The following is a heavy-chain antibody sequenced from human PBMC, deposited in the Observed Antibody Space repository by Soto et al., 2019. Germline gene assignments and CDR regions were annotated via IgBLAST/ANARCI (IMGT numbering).Heavy chain of an antibody. CDR1: GFTFDSHE. V-gene: IGHV3-23*01. CDR2: ISNSGAYT. J-gene: IGHJ4*02. CDR3: AKYCVTTSCYTRYFDS. Sequence: EVHLLESGGGLVQPGGSLRLSCAASGFTFDSHEMSWVRQAPGKGVEWVSTISNSGAYTYYADSVKGRFTVSRDNSKSTLYLQMSSLRAEDTALYYCAKYCVTTSCYTRYFDSWGQGTLVTVSS. D-gene: IGHD2-2*01.